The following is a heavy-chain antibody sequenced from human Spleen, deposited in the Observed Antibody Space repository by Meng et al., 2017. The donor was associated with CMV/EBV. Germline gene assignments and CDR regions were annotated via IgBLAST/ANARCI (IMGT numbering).Heavy chain of an antibody. J-gene: IGHJ4*02. CDR2: IYPGGGT. V-gene: IGHV3-53*01. Sequence: GESLKISCAASGFIFNKYAMTWIRQAPGKGLEWVSVIYPGGGTYYADSVKGRFTISRDKSKNTMYVQMNSLIAEDTAVYYCARGGLCYFDYWGQGTLVTVSS. CDR3: ARGGLCYFDY. CDR1: GFIFNKYA. D-gene: IGHD3-16*01.